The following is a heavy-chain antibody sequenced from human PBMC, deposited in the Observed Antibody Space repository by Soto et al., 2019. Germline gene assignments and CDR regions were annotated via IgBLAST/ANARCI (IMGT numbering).Heavy chain of an antibody. Sequence: EVQLLESGGDLVQPGGSLRLSCAASGFTFNNYALSWVRQAPGKGLEWVSGITGSGTRTYYADSVKGRFTMSRDNSKNTVYLQMNSLAYDDTAVYYCAAYVVAPDYWGQGTLVTVSS. J-gene: IGHJ4*02. CDR1: GFTFNNYA. CDR3: AAYVVAPDY. D-gene: IGHD3-10*02. V-gene: IGHV3-23*01. CDR2: ITGSGTRT.